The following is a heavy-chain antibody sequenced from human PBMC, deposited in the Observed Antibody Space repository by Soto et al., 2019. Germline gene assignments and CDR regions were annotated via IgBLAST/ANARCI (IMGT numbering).Heavy chain of an antibody. D-gene: IGHD6-6*01. CDR3: ASSVTVRPGRGDYYALDV. Sequence: QVQLVQSGAEVKKPGASVKVSCKASGYPFTAYYMHWVRQAPGQGLEWVGWINTKNGGTNSAQKFQGRVTMTRDPSINTAYMDLSRLGSDDTAVYYCASSVTVRPGRGDYYALDVWGQGTTVTVSS. V-gene: IGHV1-2*02. J-gene: IGHJ6*02. CDR1: GYPFTAYY. CDR2: INTKNGGT.